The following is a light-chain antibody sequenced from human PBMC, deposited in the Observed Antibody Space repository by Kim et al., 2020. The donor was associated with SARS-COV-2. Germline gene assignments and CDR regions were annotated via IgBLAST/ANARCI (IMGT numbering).Light chain of an antibody. Sequence: VTISGTGSSSNIGAGYDVHWYQQLPGTAPKLLIYGNNNRPSGVPDRFSGSKSGTSASLAITGLQAEDEADYYCQSYDSSLSGSWVFGGGTQLTVL. CDR3: QSYDSSLSGSWV. J-gene: IGLJ3*02. V-gene: IGLV1-40*01. CDR1: SSNIGAGYD. CDR2: GNN.